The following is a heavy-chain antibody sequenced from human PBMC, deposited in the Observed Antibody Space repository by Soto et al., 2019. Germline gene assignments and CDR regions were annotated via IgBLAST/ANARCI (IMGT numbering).Heavy chain of an antibody. J-gene: IGHJ4*02. V-gene: IGHV4-59*01. CDR2: IFYKGTI. Sequence: SETLSLTCTVSGDSIRPYYWSWIRQPPGKGLEWIGYIFYKGTIKYNPSLKSRVTISVDTSQNQFSLKLRSVTAADTAVYYCAADRTSLDYWGKGALVTVSS. D-gene: IGHD3-16*02. CDR3: AADRTSLDY. CDR1: GDSIRPYY.